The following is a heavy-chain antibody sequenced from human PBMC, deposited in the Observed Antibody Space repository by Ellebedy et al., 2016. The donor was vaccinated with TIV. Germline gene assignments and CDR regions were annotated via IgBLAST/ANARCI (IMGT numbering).Heavy chain of an antibody. V-gene: IGHV3-33*01. CDR3: ATDPPSSGWSFAH. Sequence: GGSLRLSXAASGFTFSTYAMHWVRQAPGKGLEWVAMIWSDGITKFYPDSVKGRFTVSRDNSKDTLFLQMNSLRVEDTAVYYCATDPPSSGWSFAHWGQGTLVSVSS. CDR2: IWSDGITK. CDR1: GFTFSTYA. D-gene: IGHD6-25*01. J-gene: IGHJ4*02.